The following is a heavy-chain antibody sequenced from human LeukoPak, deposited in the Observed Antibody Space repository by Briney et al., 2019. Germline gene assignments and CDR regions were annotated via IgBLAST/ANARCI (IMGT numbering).Heavy chain of an antibody. Sequence: SETLSLTCTVSGVSISSSSYYWGWIRQPPGKGLEWIGSIYYSGSTYYNPSLKSRVTISVDTSKNQLSLKLSSVTAADTAVYYCARGMSSSWESNYYYYGMDVWGQGTTVTVSS. D-gene: IGHD6-6*01. CDR1: GVSISSSSYY. CDR3: ARGMSSSWESNYYYYGMDV. J-gene: IGHJ6*02. CDR2: IYYSGST. V-gene: IGHV4-39*07.